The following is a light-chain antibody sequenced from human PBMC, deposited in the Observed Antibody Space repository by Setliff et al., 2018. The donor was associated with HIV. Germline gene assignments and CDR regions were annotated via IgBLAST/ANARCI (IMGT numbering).Light chain of an antibody. Sequence: QSALTQPASVSGSPGQSITISCTGTSSDVGGYDYVSWYQQHPGKVPKLMLYEVGNRPSGVSNRFSGSKSGNTASLTLSGLQAEDEADYYCCSYTSSTTLVFGTGTKVTVL. CDR1: SSDVGGYDY. V-gene: IGLV2-14*01. J-gene: IGLJ1*01. CDR2: EVG. CDR3: CSYTSSTTLV.